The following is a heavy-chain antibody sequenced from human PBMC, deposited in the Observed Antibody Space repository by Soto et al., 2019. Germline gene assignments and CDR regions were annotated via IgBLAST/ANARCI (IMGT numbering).Heavy chain of an antibody. CDR2: ISYDGSNK. J-gene: IGHJ4*02. CDR1: GFTFSSYG. V-gene: IGHV3-30*18. Sequence: PGGSLRLSCAASGFTFSSYGMHWVRQAPGKGLEWVAVISYDGSNKYYADSVKGRFIISRDNSKNTLYLQMNSLRAEDTAVYYCAKGPYDFWSGYPSYWGQGTLVTAPQ. D-gene: IGHD3-3*01. CDR3: AKGPYDFWSGYPSY.